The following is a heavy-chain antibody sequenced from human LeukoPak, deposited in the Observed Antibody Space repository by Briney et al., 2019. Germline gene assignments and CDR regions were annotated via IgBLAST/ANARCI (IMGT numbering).Heavy chain of an antibody. CDR2: IFSNDEK. CDR1: GFSLSNARMG. V-gene: IGHV2-26*01. Sequence: SGPTLVNPTETLTLTCTVSGFSLSNARMGVSWIRQPPGKALEWLAHIFSNDEKSYSTSLKSRLTISKDTSKSQLVLTMTNMDPVDTATYYCVRTHSDCSSTSCSSFDYWGQGTLVTVSS. J-gene: IGHJ4*02. CDR3: VRTHSDCSSTSCSSFDY. D-gene: IGHD2-2*01.